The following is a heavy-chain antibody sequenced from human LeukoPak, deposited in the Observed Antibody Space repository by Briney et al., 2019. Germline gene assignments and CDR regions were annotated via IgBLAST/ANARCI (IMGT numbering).Heavy chain of an antibody. Sequence: ASVKVSCKASGYTFTDYYIHWVRQAPGQGLEWMGWINPDSGGTSYAQRFQGRVTMTRDASTSTVYMDLNSLRSEDTAVYFCARSIRGCSSSPCYEDYWGQGTLVTVSS. J-gene: IGHJ4*02. V-gene: IGHV1-2*02. CDR1: GYTFTDYY. D-gene: IGHD2-2*01. CDR3: ARSIRGCSSSPCYEDY. CDR2: INPDSGGT.